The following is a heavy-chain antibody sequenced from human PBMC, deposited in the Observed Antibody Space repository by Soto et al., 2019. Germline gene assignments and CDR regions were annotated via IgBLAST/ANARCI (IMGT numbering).Heavy chain of an antibody. V-gene: IGHV4-59*01. J-gene: IGHJ4*02. CDR2: IYYSGST. D-gene: IGHD5-18*01. CDR1: GGSISSYY. Sequence: PSETLSLTCTVSGGSISSYYWSWIRQPPGKGLEWIGYIYYSGSTNYNPSLKSRVTISVDTSKNQFSLKLSSVTAADTAVYYCARDHPHSYGVYYFDYWAQGNPVPVSS. CDR3: ARDHPHSYGVYYFDY.